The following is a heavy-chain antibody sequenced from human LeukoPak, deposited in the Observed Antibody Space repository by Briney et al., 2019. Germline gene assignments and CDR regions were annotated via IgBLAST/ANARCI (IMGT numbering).Heavy chain of an antibody. Sequence: GPVKVSCKGSGHTLTELSMHWVRQAPGKGLEWMGSFDVEDGERIYAQKFQERVTMTEDTSTDTAYMELSSLRSEDTAVYYCATDPLVWSYGGLDIWGQGTMVTVSS. J-gene: IGHJ3*02. CDR1: GHTLTELS. CDR3: ATDPLVWSYGGLDI. V-gene: IGHV1-24*01. D-gene: IGHD3-10*01. CDR2: FDVEDGER.